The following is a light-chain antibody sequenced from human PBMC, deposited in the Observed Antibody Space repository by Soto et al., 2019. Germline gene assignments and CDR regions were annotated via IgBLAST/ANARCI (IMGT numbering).Light chain of an antibody. J-gene: IGKJ4*01. Sequence: DIPMTQSPSSLSASVGDRVTITGRASQGMRNFLAWYQQKPGKVLKLLIYTASTLQAGVPSRFSGSGSGTDFTLTISSLQPEDVATYYFQKCHSARSLTFGGGIKVEIK. CDR1: QGMRNF. CDR3: QKCHSARSLT. V-gene: IGKV1-27*01. CDR2: TAS.